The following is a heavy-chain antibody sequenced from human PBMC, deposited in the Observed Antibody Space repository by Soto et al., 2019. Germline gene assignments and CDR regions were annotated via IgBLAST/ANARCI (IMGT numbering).Heavy chain of an antibody. Sequence: PSETLSLTCTVSGGSITNYYWSWIRHPPGKGLEWIGYVFYTGSTKYNPSLKSRSTISIDTSKNQFSLKVRSATAADTALYYCARGGGTTGGIDYWGPGTLVTVSS. D-gene: IGHD1-7*01. CDR1: GGSITNYY. CDR3: ARGGGTTGGIDY. V-gene: IGHV4-59*01. CDR2: VFYTGST. J-gene: IGHJ4*02.